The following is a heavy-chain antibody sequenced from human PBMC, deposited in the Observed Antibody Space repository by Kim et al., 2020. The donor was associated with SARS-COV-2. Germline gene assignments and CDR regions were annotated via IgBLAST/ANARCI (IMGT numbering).Heavy chain of an antibody. CDR2: IKQDGNQK. D-gene: IGHD6-19*01. Sequence: GGSLRLSCAASGFTFSSYWMTWVRQAPGKGLEWVANIKQDGNQKYYVDSVKGRFTISRDNAKNSLYLQMNSLRAEDTAGYYCAREGDLYSSGKDVLGIWG. CDR1: GFTFSSYW. CDR3: AREGDLYSSGKDVLGI. V-gene: IGHV3-7*01. J-gene: IGHJ3*02.